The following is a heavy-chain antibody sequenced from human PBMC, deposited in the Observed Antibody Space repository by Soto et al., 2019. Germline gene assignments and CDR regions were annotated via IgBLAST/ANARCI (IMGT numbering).Heavy chain of an antibody. Sequence: QVQLVESGGGVVQPGRSLRLSCAASGFTFSSYGMHWVRQAPGKGLEWVAVISYDGSNKYYADSVKGRFTISRDNSKNTLYLQMNSLRAEDTAVYYCAKERSSSSFRYYYMDVWGKGTTVTVSS. CDR3: AKERSSSSFRYYYMDV. D-gene: IGHD6-6*01. CDR1: GFTFSSYG. CDR2: ISYDGSNK. J-gene: IGHJ6*03. V-gene: IGHV3-30*18.